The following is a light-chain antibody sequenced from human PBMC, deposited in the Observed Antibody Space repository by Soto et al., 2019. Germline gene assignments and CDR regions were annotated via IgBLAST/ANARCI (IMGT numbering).Light chain of an antibody. CDR2: DVS. CDR3: CSYAGSYHVV. V-gene: IGLV2-11*01. Sequence: QSVLTQPRSVSGSPGQSVTISCTGTSSDVGGYNYVSWYQQHPGKAPKLMIYDVSKRPSGVPDRFSGSKSGNTASLTISGLQAEDEADYYCCSYAGSYHVVFGGGTKLTV. CDR1: SSDVGGYNY. J-gene: IGLJ2*01.